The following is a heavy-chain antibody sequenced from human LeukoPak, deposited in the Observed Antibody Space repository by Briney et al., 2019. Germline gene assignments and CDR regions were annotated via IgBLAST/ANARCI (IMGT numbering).Heavy chain of an antibody. D-gene: IGHD6-13*01. CDR1: GFTFSSYS. CDR3: ARDSGSPQDAFDI. CDR2: ISSGSSFI. J-gene: IGHJ3*02. V-gene: IGHV3-21*01. Sequence: LGGSLRLSCAASGFTFSSYSMNWVRQAPGKGLEWVSSISSGSSFIHYADSVKGRFTISRDNAKNSLYLQMNSLRAEDTAVYYCARDSGSPQDAFDIWGQGTMVTVSS.